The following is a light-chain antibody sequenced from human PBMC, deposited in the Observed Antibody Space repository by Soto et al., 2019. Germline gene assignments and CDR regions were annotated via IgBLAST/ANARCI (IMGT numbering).Light chain of an antibody. CDR2: EVS. V-gene: IGLV2-14*01. J-gene: IGLJ1*01. CDR3: SSYTSSSTPHYV. Sequence: QSALTQPASVSGSPGQSITISCTGTRSDVGGYNYVSWYQLHPGKAPKLMIYEVSNRPSAVSNRFSGSKSGNTASLTISGLQHEDEADYYCSSYTSSSTPHYVFGTGTKLTVL. CDR1: RSDVGGYNY.